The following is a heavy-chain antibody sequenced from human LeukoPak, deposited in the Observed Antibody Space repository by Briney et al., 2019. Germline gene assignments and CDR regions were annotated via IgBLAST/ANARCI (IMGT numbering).Heavy chain of an antibody. CDR1: GFTLRSYG. Sequence: PGGSLRLSCVASGFTLRSYGMNWVRQAPGKGLEWVSYISTTSYYIYYADSVKGRFTISRDDAKNSLYLQMNSLRAEDTAVYYCARDASGSSTGLIDPWGQGTLVTVSS. CDR3: ARDASGSSTGLIDP. V-gene: IGHV3-21*01. CDR2: ISTTSYYI. J-gene: IGHJ5*02. D-gene: IGHD1-26*01.